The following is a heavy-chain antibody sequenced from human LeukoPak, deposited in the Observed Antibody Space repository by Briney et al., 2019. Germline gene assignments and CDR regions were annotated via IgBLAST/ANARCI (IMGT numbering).Heavy chain of an antibody. D-gene: IGHD3-22*01. CDR2: ISAYNGNT. CDR1: GYTFTSYG. Sequence: ASVEVSCKASGYTFTSYGISWVRQAPGQGLEWMGWISAYNGNTNYAQKLQGRVTMTTDTSTSTAYMELRSLRSDDTAVYYCARVRSYDSSGYYPASSAFDIWGQGTMVTVSS. V-gene: IGHV1-18*01. J-gene: IGHJ3*02. CDR3: ARVRSYDSSGYYPASSAFDI.